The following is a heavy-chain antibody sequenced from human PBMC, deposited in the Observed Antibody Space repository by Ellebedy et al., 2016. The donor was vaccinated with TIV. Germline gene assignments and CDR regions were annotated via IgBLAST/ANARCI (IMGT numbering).Heavy chain of an antibody. J-gene: IGHJ4*02. CDR1: GGSFSGYY. V-gene: IGHV4-59*01. CDR3: ARGGCSSTSCYADVRFDY. D-gene: IGHD2-2*01. CDR2: IYYSGST. Sequence: SETLSLXXAVYGGSFSGYYWSWIRQPPGKGLEWIGYIYYSGSTNYNPSLKSRVTISVDTSKNQFSLKLSSVTAADTAVYYCARGGCSSTSCYADVRFDYWGQGTLVTVSS.